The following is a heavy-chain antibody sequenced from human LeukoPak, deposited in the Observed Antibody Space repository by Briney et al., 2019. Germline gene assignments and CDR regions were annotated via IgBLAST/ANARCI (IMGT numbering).Heavy chain of an antibody. V-gene: IGHV4-59*01. D-gene: IGHD3-22*01. J-gene: IGHJ4*02. CDR3: ARARGARITMIAVVDSFDY. CDR2: IYYSGST. Sequence: PSETLSLTCTVSGGSISSYYWSWIRQPPGKGLEWIGYIYYSGSTNYNPSLKSRVTISVDTSKNQFSLKLSSVTAADTAVYYCARARGARITMIAVVDSFDYWGQGTLVTVSS. CDR1: GGSISSYY.